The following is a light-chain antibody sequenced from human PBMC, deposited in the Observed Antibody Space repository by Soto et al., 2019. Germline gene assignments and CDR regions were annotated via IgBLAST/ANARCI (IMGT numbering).Light chain of an antibody. CDR3: QSADSSGTYVV. J-gene: IGLJ2*01. V-gene: IGLV3-25*03. CDR2: KDS. Sequence: SYELTQPPSVSVSPGQTARITCSGDALPKQYAYWYQQKPGHAPVLVIYKDSERPSGIPERFSGSSSGTTVTLTISGVPAEDEADYYCQSADSSGTYVVFGGGTKLTVL. CDR1: ALPKQY.